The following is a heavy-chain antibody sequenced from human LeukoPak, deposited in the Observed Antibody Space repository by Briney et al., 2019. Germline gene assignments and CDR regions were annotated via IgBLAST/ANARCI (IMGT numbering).Heavy chain of an antibody. CDR2: MNPNSGNT. J-gene: IGHJ6*03. CDR1: GYTFTSYD. V-gene: IGHV1-8*01. CDR3: ARGLLAAAGLYYYYYYMDV. D-gene: IGHD6-13*01. Sequence: ASVKVSCKASGYTFTSYDINWVRQATGQGLEWMGWMNPNSGNTVYAQKFQGRVTMTRNTSISTAYMELSSLRSEDTAVYYCARGLLAAAGLYYYYYYMDVWGKGTTVTVSS.